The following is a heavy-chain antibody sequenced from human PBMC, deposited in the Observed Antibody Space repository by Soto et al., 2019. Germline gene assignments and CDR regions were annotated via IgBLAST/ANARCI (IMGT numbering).Heavy chain of an antibody. Sequence: EVQLVESGGGLVQPGRSLRLSCAASGFTFDAYAMHWVRQAPGKGLEWVSGISWNTGNIGYADSVKGRFTISRDNAKNSLYLQMNSLRAEDTALYYCAKDFTGYCSGGTCPFDYWGQGTLVTVSS. D-gene: IGHD2-15*01. CDR2: ISWNTGNI. CDR1: GFTFDAYA. V-gene: IGHV3-9*01. J-gene: IGHJ4*02. CDR3: AKDFTGYCSGGTCPFDY.